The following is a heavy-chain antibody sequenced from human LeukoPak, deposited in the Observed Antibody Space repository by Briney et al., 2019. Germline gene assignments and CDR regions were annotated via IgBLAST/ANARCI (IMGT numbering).Heavy chain of an antibody. D-gene: IGHD3-10*01. V-gene: IGHV4-34*01. Sequence: PSETLSLTCAVYGGSFSGYYWSWIRQPPGKGLEWIGEINHSGSTNYNPSLKSRVTISVDTSKNRFSLKLSSVTAADTAVYYCASLVRGVQYYYGMDVWGKGTTVTVSS. J-gene: IGHJ6*04. CDR1: GGSFSGYY. CDR3: ASLVRGVQYYYGMDV. CDR2: INHSGST.